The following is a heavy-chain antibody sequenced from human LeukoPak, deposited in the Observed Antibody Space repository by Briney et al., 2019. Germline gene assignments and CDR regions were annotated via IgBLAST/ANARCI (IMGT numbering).Heavy chain of an antibody. CDR3: ARELCSGGRCSLIFDY. D-gene: IGHD2-15*01. J-gene: IGHJ4*02. V-gene: IGHV3-72*01. CDR2: TRNKPNSYIT. CDR1: GFTFSDPY. Sequence: PGGSLRLSCAASGFTFSDPYMDWVRQAAGEGLEWVARTRNKPNSYITEYAAAVKGRFTISRDDSKNSLYLQMNSLKTEDTAVYYCARELCSGGRCSLIFDYWGQGTLVTVSS.